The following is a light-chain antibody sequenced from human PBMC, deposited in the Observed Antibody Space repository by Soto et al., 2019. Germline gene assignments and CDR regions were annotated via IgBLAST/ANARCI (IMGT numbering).Light chain of an antibody. CDR2: GNT. CDR3: LSFDSSLSVV. V-gene: IGLV1-40*01. CDR1: SSNIGAGYD. Sequence: QSVLTQPPSVSGAPGQRVTISCTGSSSNIGAGYDVHWYQHLPGRAPKLLIYGNTNRPSGVPDRFSGSKSATSASLAITGLQAEDEADYYCLSFDSSLSVVFGGGTKLTVL. J-gene: IGLJ2*01.